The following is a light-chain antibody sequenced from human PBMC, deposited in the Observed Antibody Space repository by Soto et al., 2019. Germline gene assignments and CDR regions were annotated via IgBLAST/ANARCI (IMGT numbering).Light chain of an antibody. V-gene: IGLV2-11*01. CDR2: DVS. CDR1: SSDVGSYDY. J-gene: IGLJ1*01. CDR3: CSYAGRYTFYV. Sequence: QSVLIQPPSVPGSPGQSVTISCTGTSSDVGSYDYVSWYQQYPGKAPKLIIYDVSKRPSGVPDRFSGSKSGNTASLTISGLQAADDADYYCCSYAGRYTFYVFGTGTKVTVL.